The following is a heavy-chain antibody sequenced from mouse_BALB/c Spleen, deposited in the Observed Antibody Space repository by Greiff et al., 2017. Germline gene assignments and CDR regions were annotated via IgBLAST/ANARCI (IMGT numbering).Heavy chain of an antibody. V-gene: IGHV14-3*02. CDR1: GFNIKDTY. Sequence: VQLQQSGAELVKPGASVKLSCTASGFNIKDTYMPWVKQRPEQGLEWIGRIDPANGNTKYDPKFQGKATITADTSSNTAYLQLSSLTSEDTAVYYCADGNYVGFAYWGQGTLVTVSA. J-gene: IGHJ3*01. CDR2: IDPANGNT. D-gene: IGHD2-1*01. CDR3: ADGNYVGFAY.